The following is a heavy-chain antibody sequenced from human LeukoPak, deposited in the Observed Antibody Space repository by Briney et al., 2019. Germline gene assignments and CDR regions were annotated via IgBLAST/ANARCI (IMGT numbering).Heavy chain of an antibody. CDR3: AKERWTTTAFDY. CDR2: ISGSGDST. CDR1: RFIFSTYA. Sequence: GGSLRLSCAASRFIFSTYAISWVRQAPGKGLEWVSAISGSGDSTYYADSVKGRFTVSRDNSKNTLYLQMNSLRGEDTAVYYCAKERWTTTAFDYWGQGTLVTVSS. V-gene: IGHV3-23*01. D-gene: IGHD4-23*01. J-gene: IGHJ4*02.